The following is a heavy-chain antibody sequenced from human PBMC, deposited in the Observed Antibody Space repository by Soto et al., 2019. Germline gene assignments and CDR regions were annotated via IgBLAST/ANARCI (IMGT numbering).Heavy chain of an antibody. V-gene: IGHV3-23*01. Sequence: PGGSLRLSCAASGFTFSNYAMTWVRQAPGEGLEWVSAISDSGVSTYYADSVKGRFTISRDNSKNTLYLQMNSLRVEDTAVYYCAKDRDIRRAGTWYFDYWGQGTLVTVSS. CDR3: AKDRDIRRAGTWYFDY. J-gene: IGHJ4*02. CDR2: ISDSGVST. D-gene: IGHD6-19*01. CDR1: GFTFSNYA.